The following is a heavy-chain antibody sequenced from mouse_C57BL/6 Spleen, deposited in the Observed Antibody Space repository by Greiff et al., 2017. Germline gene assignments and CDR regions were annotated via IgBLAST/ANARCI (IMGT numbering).Heavy chain of an antibody. CDR1: GYAFRSYW. D-gene: IGHD2-5*01. J-gene: IGHJ2*01. CDR3: ARGAHYSNSFDY. V-gene: IGHV1-80*01. CDR2: IYPGDGDT. Sequence: QVQLQQSGAELVKPGASVKISCKASGYAFRSYWRNWVKQRPGKGLEWIGQIYPGDGDTSNNGKFTGKAPLTADKSSITAYMQLSSPTSEDSSVYFCARGAHYSNSFDYWGQGTTLTVSS.